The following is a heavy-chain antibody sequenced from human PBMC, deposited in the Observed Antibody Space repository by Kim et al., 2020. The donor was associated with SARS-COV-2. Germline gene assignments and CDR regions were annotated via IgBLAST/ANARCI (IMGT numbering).Heavy chain of an antibody. J-gene: IGHJ3*02. CDR3: ARVRGYSYGLPSRTTYAFDI. CDR2: INHSGST. D-gene: IGHD5-18*01. Sequence: SETLSLTCAVYGGSFSGYYWSWIRQPPGKGLEWIGEINHSGSTNYNPSLKSRVTISVDTSKNQFSLKLSSVTAADTAVYYCARVRGYSYGLPSRTTYAFDIWGQGTRVTVSS. V-gene: IGHV4-34*01. CDR1: GGSFSGYY.